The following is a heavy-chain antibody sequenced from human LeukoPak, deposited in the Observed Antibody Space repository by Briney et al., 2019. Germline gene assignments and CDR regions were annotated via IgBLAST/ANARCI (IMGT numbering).Heavy chain of an antibody. Sequence: ASVKVSCKASGYTFTGYYMHWVRQAPGQGLEWMGWINPNSGGTNYAQNFQGRVTMTRDTSISTAYMELSRLRSDDTAVYYCARGPGRRLPEIYYFDYWGQGTLVTVSS. V-gene: IGHV1-2*02. CDR1: GYTFTGYY. D-gene: IGHD5-24*01. CDR2: INPNSGGT. J-gene: IGHJ4*02. CDR3: ARGPGRRLPEIYYFDY.